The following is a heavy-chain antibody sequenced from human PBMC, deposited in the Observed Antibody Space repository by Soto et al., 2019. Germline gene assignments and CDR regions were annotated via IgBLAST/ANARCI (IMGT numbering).Heavy chain of an antibody. J-gene: IGHJ4*02. CDR2: ISGSGCST. Sequence: GGSLRLSCAASVFTFSSYAMSWVRQSPGKGLEWVSAISGSGCSTYYADSVKGRFTISRDNSKNTLYLQMNSMRAEDTAVYYCAKVGPTSITMIVVIIYFDYWGQGTLVTVSS. CDR3: AKVGPTSITMIVVIIYFDY. V-gene: IGHV3-23*01. D-gene: IGHD3-22*01. CDR1: VFTFSSYA.